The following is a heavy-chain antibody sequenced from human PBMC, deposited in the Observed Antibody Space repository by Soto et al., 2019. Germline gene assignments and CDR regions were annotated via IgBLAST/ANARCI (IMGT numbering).Heavy chain of an antibody. Sequence: SETLSLTCTVSGGSISCYYWSWIRQPAGKGLEWIGRIYTSGSTNYNPSLKSRVTMSVDTSKNQFSLKLSSVTAADTAVYYCARDHVPYCSSTSCYTNWFDPWGQGTLVTVSS. J-gene: IGHJ5*02. CDR3: ARDHVPYCSSTSCYTNWFDP. V-gene: IGHV4-4*07. CDR1: GGSISCYY. D-gene: IGHD2-2*02. CDR2: IYTSGST.